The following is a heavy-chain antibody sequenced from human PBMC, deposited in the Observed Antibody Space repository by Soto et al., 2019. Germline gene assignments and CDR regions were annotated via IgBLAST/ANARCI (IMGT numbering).Heavy chain of an antibody. CDR1: GYTFTSYG. D-gene: IGHD3-22*01. CDR3: ARAPLDYYYDSSGPFDY. J-gene: IGHJ4*02. V-gene: IGHV1-18*01. Sequence: ASVKVSCKASGYTFTSYGISWVRQDPGQGLEWMGWISAYNGNTNYAQKLQGRVTMTTDTSTSTAYMELRSLRSDDTAVYYCARAPLDYYYDSSGPFDYWGQGTLVTVSS. CDR2: ISAYNGNT.